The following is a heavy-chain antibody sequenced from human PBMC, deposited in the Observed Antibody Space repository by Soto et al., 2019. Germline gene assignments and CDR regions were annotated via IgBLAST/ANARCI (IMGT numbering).Heavy chain of an antibody. CDR3: ATITMVRGVMEGIDP. D-gene: IGHD3-10*01. V-gene: IGHV4-39*07. CDR1: GGSISSSDYY. Sequence: PSETLSLTCTVSGGSISSSDYYWDRIRQPPGKGLEWIGHIHYSGSTYYNPSLKSRVTISVDTSKNQFSLKLSSVTAADTAVYYCATITMVRGVMEGIDPWGQGTLVTVSS. J-gene: IGHJ5*02. CDR2: IHYSGST.